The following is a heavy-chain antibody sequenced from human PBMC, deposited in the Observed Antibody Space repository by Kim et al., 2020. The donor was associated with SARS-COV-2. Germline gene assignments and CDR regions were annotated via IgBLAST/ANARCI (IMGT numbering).Heavy chain of an antibody. CDR2: IDPSDSYT. CDR3: ARLGGHYDILTGYYSY. V-gene: IGHV5-10-1*01. Sequence: GESLKISCKGSGYSFTSYWISWVRQMPGKGLEWMGRIDPSDSYTNYSPSFQGHVTISADKSISTAYLQWSSLKASDTAMYYCARLGGHYDILTGYYSYWGQGTLVTVSS. J-gene: IGHJ4*02. D-gene: IGHD3-9*01. CDR1: GYSFTSYW.